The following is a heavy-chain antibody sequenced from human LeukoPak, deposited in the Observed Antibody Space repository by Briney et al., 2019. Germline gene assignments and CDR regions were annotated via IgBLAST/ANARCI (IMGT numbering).Heavy chain of an antibody. V-gene: IGHV3-7*01. D-gene: IGHD6-13*01. CDR3: TRNTVAAAGDD. Sequence: GGSLRLSCAASGFTFSSFWMTWVRQAPGKGLEWVANIKPDGSEKSYVDSVKGRFTVSRDNAKNSLYLHMNSLRAEDTALYYCTRNTVAAAGDDWGQGTLVTVSS. J-gene: IGHJ4*02. CDR1: GFTFSSFW. CDR2: IKPDGSEK.